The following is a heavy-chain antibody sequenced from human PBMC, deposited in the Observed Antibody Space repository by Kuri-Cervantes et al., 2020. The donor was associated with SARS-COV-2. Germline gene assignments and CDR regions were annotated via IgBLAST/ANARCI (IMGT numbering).Heavy chain of an antibody. D-gene: IGHD3-3*01. CDR2: INPSGGST. J-gene: IGHJ6*03. Sequence: ASVKVSCKASGYTFTSYYMHWVRQAPGQGLEWMGIINPSGGSTSYAQKFQGRVTMTRDTSTSTVYMELSSLRSEDTAVYYCARERGANYDFWSGYSYYYYYMDVWGKGTTVTVSS. CDR1: GYTFTSYY. V-gene: IGHV1-46*01. CDR3: ARERGANYDFWSGYSYYYYYMDV.